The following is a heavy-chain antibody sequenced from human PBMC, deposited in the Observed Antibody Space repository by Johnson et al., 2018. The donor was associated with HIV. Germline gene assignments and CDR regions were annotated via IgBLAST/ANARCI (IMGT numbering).Heavy chain of an antibody. J-gene: IGHJ3*02. CDR1: GFTFSSYG. CDR3: ARSVGYYDSSGYYYVDAFDN. Sequence: QVQLVESGGGVVQPGGSLRLSCVVSGFTFSSYGMHWVRQAPGKGLEWVAFIRYDGSNKYYADSVTGGFTISRDNATNSLYLQMNSPRAEDTALYYCARSVGYYDSSGYYYVDAFDNWGQGTMVTVSS. CDR2: IRYDGSNK. D-gene: IGHD3-22*01. V-gene: IGHV3-30*02.